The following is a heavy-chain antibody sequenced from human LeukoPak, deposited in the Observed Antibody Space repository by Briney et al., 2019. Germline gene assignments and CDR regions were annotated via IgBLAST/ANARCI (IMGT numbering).Heavy chain of an antibody. CDR3: ARGDILGELSSMIDY. J-gene: IGHJ4*02. CDR1: GFTFSSYA. CDR2: ISSNGGST. Sequence: PGGSLRLSCAASGFTFSSYAMHWVRQAPGKGLEYVSAISSNGGSTYYANSVKGRFTISRVNSKNTLYLQMGSLRAEDMAVYYCARGDILGELSSMIDYWGQGTLVTVSS. V-gene: IGHV3-64*01. D-gene: IGHD3-16*02.